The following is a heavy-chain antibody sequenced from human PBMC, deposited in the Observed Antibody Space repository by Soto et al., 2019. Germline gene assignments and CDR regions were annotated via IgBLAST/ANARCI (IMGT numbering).Heavy chain of an antibody. CDR1: GYTLTELS. CDR2: FDPEDGET. J-gene: IGHJ6*02. D-gene: IGHD1-26*01. CDR3: ARTALQPGVGATSTPDYYYYGMDV. V-gene: IGHV1-24*01. Sequence: ASVKVSCKVSGYTLTELSMHWVRQAPGKGLEWMGGFDPEDGETNYAQKFQGRVTMTEDTSTNTAYMELSRLRSDDTAVYYCARTALQPGVGATSTPDYYYYGMDVWGQGTTVTVSS.